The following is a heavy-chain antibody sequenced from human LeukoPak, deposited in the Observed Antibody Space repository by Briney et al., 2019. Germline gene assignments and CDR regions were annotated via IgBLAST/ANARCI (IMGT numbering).Heavy chain of an antibody. J-gene: IGHJ6*03. CDR2: IIPIFGTA. CDR3: AREATYYYDSSDYYYYMDV. V-gene: IGHV1-69*06. CDR1: GYTFTSYY. Sequence: SVKVSCKASGYTFTSYYMHWVRQAPGQGLEWMGGIIPIFGTANYAQKFQGRVTITADKSTSTAYMELSSLRSEDTAVYYCAREATYYYDSSDYYYYMDVWGKGTTVTVSS. D-gene: IGHD3-22*01.